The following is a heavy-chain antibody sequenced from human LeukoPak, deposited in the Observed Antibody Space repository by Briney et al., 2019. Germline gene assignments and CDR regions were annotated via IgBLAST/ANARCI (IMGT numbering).Heavy chain of an antibody. D-gene: IGHD3-3*01. CDR1: GGTFSSYA. V-gene: IGHV1-69*01. CDR3: ARAQGNTYYDFWSGYSNFDY. J-gene: IGHJ4*02. Sequence: GSSVKVSCKASGGTFSSYAISWVRQAPGQGLEWMGGIIPIFGTANYAQKFQGRVTITADESTSTAYMGLSSLRSEDTAVYYCARAQGNTYYDFWSGYSNFDYWGQGTLVTVSS. CDR2: IIPIFGTA.